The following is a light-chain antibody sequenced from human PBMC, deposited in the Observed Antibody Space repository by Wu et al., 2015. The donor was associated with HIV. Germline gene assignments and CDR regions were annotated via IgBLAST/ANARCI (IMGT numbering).Light chain of an antibody. J-gene: IGKJ2*01. V-gene: IGKV3D-15*01. CDR3: QQYDNSPPMYT. Sequence: EIVMTQSPATLSVSPGERATLSCRASQSVSSNLAWYQQKPGQAPRLLIYGASSRDTGVPDRFSGSGSGTDFTLTISRLEPEDFAVYYCQQYDNSPPMYTFGQGTKLEIK. CDR1: QSVSSN. CDR2: GAS.